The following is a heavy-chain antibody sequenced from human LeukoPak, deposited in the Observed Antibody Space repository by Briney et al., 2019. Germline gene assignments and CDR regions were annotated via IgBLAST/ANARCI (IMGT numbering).Heavy chain of an antibody. Sequence: PSETLSLTCAVSGGSISSSNWWSWVRQPPGKGLEWIGEIYHGGSTNYNPSLKSRVTISVDKSKNQFSLKLSSVTAADTAVYYCARDGDYGSGSYYNGDYWGQGTLVTVSS. V-gene: IGHV4-4*02. CDR2: IYHGGST. CDR3: ARDGDYGSGSYYNGDY. D-gene: IGHD3-10*01. J-gene: IGHJ4*02. CDR1: GGSISSSNW.